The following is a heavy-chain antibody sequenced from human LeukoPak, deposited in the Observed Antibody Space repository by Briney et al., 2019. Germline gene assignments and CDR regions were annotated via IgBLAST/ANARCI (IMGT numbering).Heavy chain of an antibody. V-gene: IGHV3-15*01. CDR1: GFTFSNAW. J-gene: IGHJ4*02. Sequence: KPGGSLRLSCAASGFTFSNAWMSWVRQAPGKGLEWVGHIKRKTDGGRTDYAAPVKGRFTISRDDSKNTLYLQMNSLKTEDTAVYYCTTTFHDYGDYSFDYWGRGTLVTVSS. CDR3: TTTFHDYGDYSFDY. CDR2: IKRKTDGGRT. D-gene: IGHD4-17*01.